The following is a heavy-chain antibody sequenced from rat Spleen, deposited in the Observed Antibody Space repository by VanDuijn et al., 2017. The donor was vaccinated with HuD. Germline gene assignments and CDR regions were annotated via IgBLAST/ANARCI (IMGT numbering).Heavy chain of an antibody. CDR3: ARHADYTRGVMDA. CDR1: GFTFSSFP. J-gene: IGHJ4*01. CDR2: ISSGGGGP. D-gene: IGHD1-8*01. Sequence: EVQLVESGGGLVQPGRSLKLSCAASGFTFSSFPMAWVRQAPKKGLEWVASISSGGGGPYYPDCVKGRFTISRDNAKSTLYLQMDSLRYEDTASYYCARHADYTRGVMDAWGQGASVTVSS. V-gene: IGHV5-25*01.